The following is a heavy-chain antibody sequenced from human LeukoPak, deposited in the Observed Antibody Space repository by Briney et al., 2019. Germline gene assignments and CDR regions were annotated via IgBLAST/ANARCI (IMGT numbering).Heavy chain of an antibody. V-gene: IGHV1-69*01. J-gene: IGHJ5*02. D-gene: IGHD6-13*01. CDR1: GGTFSSYA. CDR2: IIPIFGTA. CDR3: AGASSWYWDDSGLLMLDP. Sequence: ASVKVSCKASGGTFSSYAISWVRQAPGQGLEWMGGIIPIFGTANYAQKFQGRVTITADESTSTAYMELSSLRSEDTAVYYCAGASSWYWDDSGLLMLDPWGQGTLVTVSS.